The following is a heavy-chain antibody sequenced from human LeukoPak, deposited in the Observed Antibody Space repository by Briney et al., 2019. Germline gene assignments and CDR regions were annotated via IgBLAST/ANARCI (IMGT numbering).Heavy chain of an antibody. CDR2: THPSGNT. V-gene: IGHV4-4*09. J-gene: IGHJ5*02. CDR3: ARRAPKKGWFDP. Sequence: SETLSRTCTVSGGSNNSYYWSWIRQSPGKGLEWIGYTHPSGNTNYSPSLKSRVTISIDTSRNQFSLKLSSVTAADTAVYYCARRAPKKGWFDPWGQGTLVTVSS. CDR1: GGSNNSYY.